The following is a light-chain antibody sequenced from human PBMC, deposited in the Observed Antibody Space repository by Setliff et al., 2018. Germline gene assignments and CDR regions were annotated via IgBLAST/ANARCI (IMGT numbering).Light chain of an antibody. CDR1: QSITPW. J-gene: IGKJ1*01. CDR2: KAS. Sequence: DIQMTQSPSTLSASEGDRVTITCRASQSITPWLAWYQQKPGEAPKLLIYKASTLGNGVPSRFSGSGSGTEFTLTISSLQPDDFAIYYCQHYNTFSPAFAQGTKVDIK. V-gene: IGKV1-5*03. CDR3: QHYNTFSPA.